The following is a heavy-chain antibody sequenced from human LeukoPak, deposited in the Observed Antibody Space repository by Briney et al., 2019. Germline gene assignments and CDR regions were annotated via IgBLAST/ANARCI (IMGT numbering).Heavy chain of an antibody. Sequence: SETLSLTCTVSGGSIGRYYCSWIRQPPGKGLEWIGYIYYSGNTNYNPSLKSRVTISVDTSKNQFSLKLSSVTAADTAVYYCARHHPLIGVVPAMDDAFDIWGQGTMVTVSS. CDR3: ARHHPLIGVVPAMDDAFDI. CDR2: IYYSGNT. D-gene: IGHD2-21*02. V-gene: IGHV4-59*08. CDR1: GGSIGRYY. J-gene: IGHJ3*02.